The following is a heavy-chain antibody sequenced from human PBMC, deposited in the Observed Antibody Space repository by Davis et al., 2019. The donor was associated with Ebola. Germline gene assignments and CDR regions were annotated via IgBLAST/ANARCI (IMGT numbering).Heavy chain of an antibody. CDR3: AKDRGGRYCSSTSCSNWFDP. Sequence: PGGSLRLSCAASGFTFSSYAMSWVRQAPGQGLEWVSAISGSGGSTYHADSVKGRFTISRDNSKNTLYLQMNSLRAEDTAVYYCAKDRGGRYCSSTSCSNWFDPWGQGTLVTVSS. CDR2: ISGSGGST. D-gene: IGHD2-2*01. V-gene: IGHV3-23*01. J-gene: IGHJ5*02. CDR1: GFTFSSYA.